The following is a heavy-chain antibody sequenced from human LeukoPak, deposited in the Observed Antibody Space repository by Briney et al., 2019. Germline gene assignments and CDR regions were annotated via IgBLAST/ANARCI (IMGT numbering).Heavy chain of an antibody. CDR2: IYYSGST. Sequence: PSETLSLTCTVSGGSISSYYWSWIRQPPGKGLEWIGYIYYSGSTNYNPSLKSRVTISVDTSKNQFSLKPSSVTAADTAVYYCAREWQWLVGGHNWFDPWGQGTLVTVSS. CDR1: GGSISSYY. CDR3: AREWQWLVGGHNWFDP. V-gene: IGHV4-59*01. D-gene: IGHD6-19*01. J-gene: IGHJ5*02.